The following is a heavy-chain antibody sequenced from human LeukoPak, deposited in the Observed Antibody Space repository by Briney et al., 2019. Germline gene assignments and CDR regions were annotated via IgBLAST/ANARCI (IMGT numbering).Heavy chain of an antibody. Sequence: SETLSLTCTVSGGSISSYYWSWIRQPPGKGLEWIGYIYTSGSTNYNPSLKSRVTISVDTSKNQFSLKLSSVTAADTAVYYCAKLYSYYDILTGSPRGSDAFDIWGQGTMVTVSS. D-gene: IGHD3-9*01. V-gene: IGHV4-4*09. CDR3: AKLYSYYDILTGSPRGSDAFDI. CDR1: GGSISSYY. J-gene: IGHJ3*02. CDR2: IYTSGST.